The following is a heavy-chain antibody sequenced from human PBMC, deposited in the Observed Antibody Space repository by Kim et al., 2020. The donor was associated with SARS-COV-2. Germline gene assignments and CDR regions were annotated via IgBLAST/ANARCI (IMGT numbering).Heavy chain of an antibody. J-gene: IGHJ4*02. CDR2: ISTSSVTI. Sequence: GGSLRLSCATSGFNLNYYSMNWVRQAPGKGPEWLAYISTSSVTIKYADSVTGRFTISRDNAQNSLFLQLDSLRDADTAIYYCARNVDTTMIMDYWGQGTLVTVSS. CDR1: GFNLNYYS. D-gene: IGHD5-18*01. CDR3: ARNVDTTMIMDY. V-gene: IGHV3-48*02.